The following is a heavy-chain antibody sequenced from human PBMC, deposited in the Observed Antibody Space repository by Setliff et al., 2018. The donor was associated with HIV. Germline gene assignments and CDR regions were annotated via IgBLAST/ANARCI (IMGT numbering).Heavy chain of an antibody. CDR3: ASFFVTTVTNQDY. D-gene: IGHD4-17*01. CDR2: IHPIGHI. J-gene: IGHJ4*02. CDR1: GGSLSSYY. V-gene: IGHV4-34*01. Sequence: NPSETLSLTCVAYGGSLSSYYWNWIRQTPGKGLEWIGEIHPIGHINYNPSLQSRVTISLDTSNNQFSLKLTSVTAADTAMYYCASFFVTTVTNQDYWGQGTPVTVSS.